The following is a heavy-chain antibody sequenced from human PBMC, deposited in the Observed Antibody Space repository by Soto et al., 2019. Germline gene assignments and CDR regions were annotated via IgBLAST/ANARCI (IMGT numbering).Heavy chain of an antibody. CDR3: ARGGVSAKCRKIDGSGYNLFAP. CDR1: GYTFTSYD. J-gene: IGHJ5*02. V-gene: IGHV1-8*01. CDR2: MNPNSGNT. D-gene: IGHD3-10*01. Sequence: DSVQVSCKASGYTFTSYDINWVRQATGQGLEWMGWMNPNSGNTGYAQKFQGRVTMTRNTSISTAYMELSSLRSEDTAVYYCARGGVSAKCRKIDGSGYNLFAPWVQGTLVTV.